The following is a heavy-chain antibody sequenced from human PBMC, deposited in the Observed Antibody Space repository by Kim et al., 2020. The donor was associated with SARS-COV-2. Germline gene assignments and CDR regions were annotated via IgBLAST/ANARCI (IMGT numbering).Heavy chain of an antibody. V-gene: IGHV7-4-1*02. Sequence: ASVKVSCKASGYSFTRYAMNWVRQAPGQGLEWMGWINADTGNPTYAQGFTGRFVFSLDTSVSTAYLQISSLKAEDTAVYYCAREGRAAGTGWFDPWGQGTLVTVSS. CDR2: INADTGNP. D-gene: IGHD6-13*01. CDR3: AREGRAAGTGWFDP. J-gene: IGHJ5*02. CDR1: GYSFTRYA.